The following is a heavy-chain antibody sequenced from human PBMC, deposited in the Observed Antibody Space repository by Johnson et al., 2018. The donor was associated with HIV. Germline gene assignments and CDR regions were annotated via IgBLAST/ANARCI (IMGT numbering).Heavy chain of an antibody. CDR1: GFTFGDSS. V-gene: IGHV3-30-3*01. CDR2: LSYDGSNE. CDR3: ARDQEAAAGQEDAFDI. D-gene: IGHD6-13*01. Sequence: QVQLVESGGGVVQSGRSLRLSCAASGFTFGDSSIHWVRQAPGKGLEWVAVLSYDGSNEYYADSVKGRFTISRDNSKNTLYLQMNSLRAEDTAVYYCARDQEAAAGQEDAFDIWGQGTMVTVSS. J-gene: IGHJ3*02.